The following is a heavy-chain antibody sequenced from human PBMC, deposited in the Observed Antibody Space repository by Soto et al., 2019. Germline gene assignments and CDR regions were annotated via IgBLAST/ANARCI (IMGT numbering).Heavy chain of an antibody. CDR1: GYTFTSYA. D-gene: IGHD3-10*01. Sequence: QVQLVQSGAEVKKPGASVKVSCKASGYTFTSYAMHWVRQAPGQSLEWMGWINAGNGNTKYSQKFQGRVTITRDTSASTAYMELSSLRSEDSAVYYCARTVLLWFGEISFFDYWGQGTLVTVSS. CDR3: ARTVLLWFGEISFFDY. CDR2: INAGNGNT. V-gene: IGHV1-3*01. J-gene: IGHJ4*02.